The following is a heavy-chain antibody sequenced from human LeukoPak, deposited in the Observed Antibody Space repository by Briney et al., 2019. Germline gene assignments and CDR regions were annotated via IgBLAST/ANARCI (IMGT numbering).Heavy chain of an antibody. Sequence: PSETLSLTCTVSGGSISSYYWSWIRQPPGKGLEWIGYIYYSGSTNYNPSLKSRVTISVDTSKNQFSLKLSSVTAADTAVYYCARGPTGGLWFGELRDSSSGLFDYWGQGTLVTVSS. J-gene: IGHJ4*02. V-gene: IGHV4-59*01. D-gene: IGHD3-10*01. CDR1: GGSISSYY. CDR2: IYYSGST. CDR3: ARGPTGGLWFGELRDSSSGLFDY.